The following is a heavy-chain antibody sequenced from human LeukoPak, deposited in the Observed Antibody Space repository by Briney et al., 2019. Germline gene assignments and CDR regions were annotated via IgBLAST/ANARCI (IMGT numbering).Heavy chain of an antibody. CDR2: ISAYNGNT. D-gene: IGHD3-10*01. J-gene: IGHJ6*04. V-gene: IGHV1-18*04. Sequence: ASVKVSCKASGYTFTSYGISWVRQAPGQGLEWMGWISAYNGNTNYAQKLQGRVTMTTDTSTSTAYMELRSLRSDDTAVYYCARDGSHGSGSYYPYYYGMGVWGKGTTVTISS. CDR1: GYTFTSYG. CDR3: ARDGSHGSGSYYPYYYGMGV.